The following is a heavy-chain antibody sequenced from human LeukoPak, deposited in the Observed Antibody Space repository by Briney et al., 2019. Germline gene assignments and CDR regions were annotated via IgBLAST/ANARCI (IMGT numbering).Heavy chain of an antibody. CDR3: ARDVGDCSGGSCYGWFAS. CDR1: GFTFSRYS. CDR2: ISTSSAVM. J-gene: IGHJ5*01. Sequence: GGSLRLSCAASGFTFSRYSISWVRQAPGKGLEWVSYISTSSAVMYYADSVKGRFTISRDDARNSVSLQMNSLRADDTAVYYCARDVGDCSGGSCYGWFASWGQGTLVIVSS. D-gene: IGHD2-15*01. V-gene: IGHV3-48*01.